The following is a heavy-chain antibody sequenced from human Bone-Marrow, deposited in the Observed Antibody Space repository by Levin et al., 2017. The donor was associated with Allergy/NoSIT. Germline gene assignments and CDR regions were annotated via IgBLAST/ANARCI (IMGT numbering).Heavy chain of an antibody. CDR1: GFTFSDYY. CDR3: ARGPLRGSSAYIYHLGMDV. D-gene: IGHD5-12*01. CDR2: SSGSGATI. V-gene: IGHV3-11*01. Sequence: GGSLRLSCAASGFTFSDYYMTWIRQAPGKGLEWVSYSSGSGATIYHADSVKGRFTISRDNGKNLLYLQMDSLRAEDTAVYYCARGPLRGSSAYIYHLGMDVWGQGTTVTVSS. J-gene: IGHJ6*02.